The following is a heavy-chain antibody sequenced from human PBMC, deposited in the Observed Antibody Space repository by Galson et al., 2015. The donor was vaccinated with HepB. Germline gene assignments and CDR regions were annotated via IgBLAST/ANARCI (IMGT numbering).Heavy chain of an antibody. Sequence: SLRLSCAASGFTFSSYWMHWVRQAPGKGLVWVSRIENDASSTHYADSVKGRFTITRDNAKNTLYLQMNSLRAEDTAVYYCAREIEGYYSYGLDVWGQGTTVTVSS. CDR2: IENDASST. J-gene: IGHJ6*02. CDR1: GFTFSSYW. CDR3: AREIEGYYSYGLDV. V-gene: IGHV3-74*01.